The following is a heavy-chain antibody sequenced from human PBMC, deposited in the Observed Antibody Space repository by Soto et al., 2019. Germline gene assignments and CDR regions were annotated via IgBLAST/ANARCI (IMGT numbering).Heavy chain of an antibody. CDR3: ARGGFRGSSGWDYYYYYGMDV. J-gene: IGHJ6*02. V-gene: IGHV1-18*01. Sequence: QVQLVQSGAEVKKPGASVKVSCKASGYTFTSYGISWVRQAPGQGLEWMGWISAYNGNTNYAQKLQGRVTMTTDTSTKPAYMKLRSLISDDTAVYYCARGGFRGSSGWDYYYYYGMDVWGQGTTVTVSS. D-gene: IGHD6-19*01. CDR1: GYTFTSYG. CDR2: ISAYNGNT.